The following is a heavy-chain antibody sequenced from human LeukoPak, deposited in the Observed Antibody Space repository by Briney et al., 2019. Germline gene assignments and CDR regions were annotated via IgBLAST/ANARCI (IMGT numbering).Heavy chain of an antibody. Sequence: PSETLSLTCTVSGYSISSGYYWGWIRQPPGKGLEWIGNIYHSGSTYSNPSLKSRVTISVDTSKNQFSLKLSSVTAADTAVYYCARNVDTAMVIGYWGQGTLVTVSS. CDR1: GYSISSGYY. CDR2: IYHSGST. J-gene: IGHJ4*02. CDR3: ARNVDTAMVIGY. V-gene: IGHV4-38-2*02. D-gene: IGHD5-18*01.